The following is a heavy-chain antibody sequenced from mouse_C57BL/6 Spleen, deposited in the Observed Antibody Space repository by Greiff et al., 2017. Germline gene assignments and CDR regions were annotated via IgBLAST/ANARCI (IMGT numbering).Heavy chain of an antibody. CDR3: ARSGTGMYYFDY. CDR1: GYTFTSYG. V-gene: IGHV1-81*01. CDR2: IYPRSGNT. D-gene: IGHD4-1*01. Sequence: VQLQQSGAELARPGASVKLSCKASGYTFTSYGISWVKQRTGQGLEWIGEIYPRSGNTYYNEKFKGKATLTADKSSSTAYMELRSLTSEDSAVYFCARSGTGMYYFDYGGQGTTLTVSS. J-gene: IGHJ2*01.